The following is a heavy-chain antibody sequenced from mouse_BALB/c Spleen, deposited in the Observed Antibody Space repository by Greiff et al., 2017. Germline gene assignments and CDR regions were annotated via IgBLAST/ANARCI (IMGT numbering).Heavy chain of an antibody. CDR1: GYTFTDYA. V-gene: IGHV1-67*01. J-gene: IGHJ4*01. CDR3: ARQSGSSPYAMDY. CDR2: ISTYYGNT. Sequence: QVQLQQSGPELVRPGVSVKISCKGSGYTFTDYAMHWVKQSHAKSLEWIGVISTYYGNTNYNQKFKGKATMTVDKSSSTAYMELARLTSEDSAIYYCARQSGSSPYAMDYWGQGTSVTVSS. D-gene: IGHD1-1*01.